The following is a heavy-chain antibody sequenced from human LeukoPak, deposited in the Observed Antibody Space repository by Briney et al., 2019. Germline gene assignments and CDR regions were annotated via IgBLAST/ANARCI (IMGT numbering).Heavy chain of an antibody. V-gene: IGHV1-3*01. Sequence: GASAKVSCKASGYTFTSYAMHWVRQAPGQRLEWMGWINAGNGNTKYSQKFQGRVTITRDTSVSTAYMKLSSLRSEDTAVYYCARESQEGAFDYWGQGTLVTVSS. CDR1: GYTFTSYA. CDR3: ARESQEGAFDY. CDR2: INAGNGNT. J-gene: IGHJ4*02.